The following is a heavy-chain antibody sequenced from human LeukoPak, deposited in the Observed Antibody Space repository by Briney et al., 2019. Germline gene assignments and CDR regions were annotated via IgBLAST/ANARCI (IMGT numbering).Heavy chain of an antibody. CDR2: IYNSGNT. CDR1: GGSISSYH. CDR3: ARHTPGTTSDT. J-gene: IGHJ3*02. D-gene: IGHD1-1*01. Sequence: SETLSLTCTVSGGSISSYHWSWIRQPPGKGLEWIGCIYNSGNTYYNTSLKSRVTISADTSNNQCSLRLSSVTAADTAVYYCARHTPGTTSDTWGQGTMVTVSS. V-gene: IGHV4-59*08.